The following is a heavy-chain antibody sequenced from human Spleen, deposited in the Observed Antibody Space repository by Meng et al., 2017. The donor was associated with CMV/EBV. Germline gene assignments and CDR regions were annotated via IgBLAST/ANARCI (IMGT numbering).Heavy chain of an antibody. CDR2: INHSGST. Sequence: SETLSLTCAVYGGSFSGYYWSWIRQPPGKGLEWIGEINHSGSTNYNPSLKSRVTISVDTSKNQFSLKLSSVTAADTAVYYCASSHGRDDILTGYYPDFDYWGQGTLVTVSS. CDR3: ASSHGRDDILTGYYPDFDY. CDR1: GGSFSGYY. D-gene: IGHD3-9*01. V-gene: IGHV4-34*01. J-gene: IGHJ4*02.